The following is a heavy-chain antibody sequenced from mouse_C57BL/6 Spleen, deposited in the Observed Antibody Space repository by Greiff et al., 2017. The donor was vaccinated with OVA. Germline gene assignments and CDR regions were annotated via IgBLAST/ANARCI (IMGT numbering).Heavy chain of an antibody. CDR2: IDPSDSYT. CDR3: ARDYGSSYGFAY. J-gene: IGHJ3*01. Sequence: VQLQQPGAELVKPGASVKLSCKASGYTLTSYWMQWVKQRPGQGLEWIGEIDPSDSYTNYNQKFKGKATLTVDTSSSTAYMQLSSLTSEDSAVYYCARDYGSSYGFAYWGQGTLVTVSA. D-gene: IGHD1-1*01. V-gene: IGHV1-50*01. CDR1: GYTLTSYW.